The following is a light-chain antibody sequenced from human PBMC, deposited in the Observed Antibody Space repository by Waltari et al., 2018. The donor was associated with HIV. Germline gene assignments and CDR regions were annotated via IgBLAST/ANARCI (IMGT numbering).Light chain of an antibody. V-gene: IGLV3-21*02. CDR1: NLGSKS. J-gene: IGLJ2*01. CDR2: DDS. Sequence: SYVLTPPPSVSVAPGPTASINGGGNNLGSKSVHWYQQKPGQAPVLVVYDDSDRPSGIPERFSGSNSGNTATLTISRVEAGDEADYYCQVWDSSSDHVVFGGGTKLTVL. CDR3: QVWDSSSDHVV.